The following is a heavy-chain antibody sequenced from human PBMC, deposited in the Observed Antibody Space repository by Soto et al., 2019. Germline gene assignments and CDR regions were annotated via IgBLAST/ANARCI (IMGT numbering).Heavy chain of an antibody. CDR3: GKEGGTSLTSASYFFVY. V-gene: IGHV3-23*01. D-gene: IGHD4-17*01. Sequence: GGSMRLSYSASGFTFSSYAMTWVRQAPGKGLEWVSVISGSDGSTDYADSVTGRFTISRDNSKNTLYLQMNSLRAEDTAVYYCGKEGGTSLTSASYFFVYWGQGSLVTV. J-gene: IGHJ4*02. CDR1: GFTFSSYA. CDR2: ISGSDGST.